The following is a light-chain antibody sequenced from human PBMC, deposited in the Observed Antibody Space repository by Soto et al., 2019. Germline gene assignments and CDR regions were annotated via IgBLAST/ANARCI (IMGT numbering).Light chain of an antibody. Sequence: QSVLTRPRSVSGSPGQSVAISFTGTSSDVGGYNYISWYQQHPGKAPKLIIYDVTKRPSGVPDRFSGSSSGNTASLTISGLQAEDEADYFCCSYAGSYSYVFGTGTKVTVL. V-gene: IGLV2-11*01. CDR1: SSDVGGYNY. CDR2: DVT. CDR3: CSYAGSYSYV. J-gene: IGLJ1*01.